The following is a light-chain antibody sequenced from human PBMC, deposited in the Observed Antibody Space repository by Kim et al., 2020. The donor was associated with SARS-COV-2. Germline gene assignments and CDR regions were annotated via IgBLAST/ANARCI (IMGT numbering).Light chain of an antibody. Sequence: EIVLTQSPGTLSLSPGERATLSCRASQSVSSSYLAWYQQKPGQAPRLLIYGASSRATGIPDRFSGSGSGTDFTLTISRLEPEDFAVYYCQQYRSPPWTFGQGTKVDIK. V-gene: IGKV3-20*01. CDR2: GAS. CDR1: QSVSSSY. CDR3: QQYRSPPWT. J-gene: IGKJ1*01.